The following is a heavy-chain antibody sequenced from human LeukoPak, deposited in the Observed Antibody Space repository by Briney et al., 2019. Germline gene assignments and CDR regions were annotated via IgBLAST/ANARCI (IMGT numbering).Heavy chain of an antibody. D-gene: IGHD2-21*02. J-gene: IGHJ4*02. CDR2: INHSGST. V-gene: IGHV4-34*01. CDR1: GGSFSGYY. CDR3: ARRGGDYYFDY. Sequence: PSETLSLTFAVYGGSFSGYYWSWIRQPPGKGLEWIGEINHSGSTNYNPSLKSRVTISVDTSKNQFSLKLSSVTAADTAVYYCARRGGDYYFDYWGQGTLVTVSS.